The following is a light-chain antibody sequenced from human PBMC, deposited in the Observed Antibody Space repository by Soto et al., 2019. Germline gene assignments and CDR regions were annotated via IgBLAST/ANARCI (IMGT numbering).Light chain of an antibody. CDR1: SSDVGSYNR. V-gene: IGLV2-18*02. Sequence: QSALTQPPSVSGSPGQSVTISCTGTSSDVGSYNRVSWYQQPPGTAPKLMIYEVTNRPSGGPNRFSASKSGNTASLTISVLQAEDEADYYCTSYTSSRTWVFGGGTKLTVL. J-gene: IGLJ3*02. CDR2: EVT. CDR3: TSYTSSRTWV.